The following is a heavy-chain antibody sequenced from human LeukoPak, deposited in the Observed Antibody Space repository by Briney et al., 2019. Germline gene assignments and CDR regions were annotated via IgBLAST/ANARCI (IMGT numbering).Heavy chain of an antibody. Sequence: SETLSLTCTVSGGSISSYYWSWIRQPAGKGLEWIGRIYTSGSTNYNPSLKSRVTMSVDTSKNQFSLKLSSVTAADTAVYYCASHTVYNNWYFNLWGRGPLVTVSS. CDR1: GGSISSYY. V-gene: IGHV4-4*07. CDR3: ASHTVYNNWYFNL. CDR2: IYTSGST. J-gene: IGHJ2*01. D-gene: IGHD1-1*01.